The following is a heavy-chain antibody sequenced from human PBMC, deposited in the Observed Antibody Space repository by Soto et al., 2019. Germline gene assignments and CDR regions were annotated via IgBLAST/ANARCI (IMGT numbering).Heavy chain of an antibody. CDR2: INAGNGNT. V-gene: IGHV1-3*01. CDR3: ARDREAGSNWFDP. J-gene: IGHJ5*02. Sequence: ASMKVSCKASGYTFTSYAMHWVRQAPGQRLEWMGWINAGNGNTKYSQKFQGRVTITRDTSASTAYMELSSLRSEDTAVYYCARDREAGSNWFDPWGQGTLVTVSS. D-gene: IGHD6-19*01. CDR1: GYTFTSYA.